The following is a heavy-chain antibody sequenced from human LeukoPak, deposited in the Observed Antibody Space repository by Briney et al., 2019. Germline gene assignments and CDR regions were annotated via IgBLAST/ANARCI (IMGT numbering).Heavy chain of an antibody. CDR2: INHSGST. J-gene: IGHJ3*02. CDR1: GGSFSGYY. CDR3: ARASNWNYVDAFDI. Sequence: SETLSLTCAVYGGSFSGYYWSWIRQPPGKGLEWIGEINHSGSTNYNPSPKSRVTISVDTSKNQFSLKLSSVTAADTAVYYCARASNWNYVDAFDIWGQGTMVTVSS. V-gene: IGHV4-34*01. D-gene: IGHD1-7*01.